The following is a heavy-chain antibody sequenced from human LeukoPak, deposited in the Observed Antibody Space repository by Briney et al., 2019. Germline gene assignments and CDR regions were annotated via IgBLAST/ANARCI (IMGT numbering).Heavy chain of an antibody. D-gene: IGHD6-6*01. CDR3: ARHVGEYSSSSGDFDY. Sequence: KSSETLSLTCTVSGGSVSSYYWSWIRQPPGKGLEGMGYIYYSGSTNYNPSLKSRVNISVDTSKNQFSLKLSSVTAADTAVYYCARHVGEYSSSSGDFDYWGQGTLVTVSS. CDR2: IYYSGST. CDR1: GGSVSSYY. J-gene: IGHJ4*02. V-gene: IGHV4-59*08.